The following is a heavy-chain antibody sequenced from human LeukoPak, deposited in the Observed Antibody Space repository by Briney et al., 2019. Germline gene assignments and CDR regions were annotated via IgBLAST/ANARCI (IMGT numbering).Heavy chain of an antibody. CDR1: GFNFSSYE. D-gene: IGHD3-10*02. CDR2: ISSSGSTI. Sequence: GGSLRLSCTASGFNFSSYEMNWVRQAPGKGLEWVSYISSSGSTIYYADSVKGRFTISRDNAKNSLYLQMNSLRAEDTAVYYCAELGITMIGGVWGKGTTVTISS. CDR3: AELGITMIGGV. J-gene: IGHJ6*04. V-gene: IGHV3-48*03.